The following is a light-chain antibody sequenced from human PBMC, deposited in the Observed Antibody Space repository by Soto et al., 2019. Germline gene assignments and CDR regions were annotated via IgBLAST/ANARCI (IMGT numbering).Light chain of an antibody. J-gene: IGLJ1*01. CDR3: AAWDDSLNGVV. CDR1: SSNIGINT. Sequence: QSVLTQPPSASGTPGQRVTISCSGSSSNIGINTVNWYQQLPGTAPKLLIYGDDQRPSGVPDRFSGSKSGTSASLAISGLQSEDETDYFCAAWDDSLNGVVFGTGTKVTVL. CDR2: GDD. V-gene: IGLV1-44*01.